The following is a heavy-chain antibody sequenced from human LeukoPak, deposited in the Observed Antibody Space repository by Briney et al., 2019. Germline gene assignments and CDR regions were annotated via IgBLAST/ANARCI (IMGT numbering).Heavy chain of an antibody. Sequence: GGSLRLSCAASGFTVSSNYMSWVRQAPGKGLEWVSVIYSGGSTYYADSVKGRFTISRDNSKNTLYLQMNSLRAEDTAEYYCARNRPQTSGYDFYYFDYWGQGTLVTVSS. V-gene: IGHV3-66*01. CDR2: IYSGGST. J-gene: IGHJ4*02. CDR1: GFTVSSNY. CDR3: ARNRPQTSGYDFYYFDY. D-gene: IGHD5-12*01.